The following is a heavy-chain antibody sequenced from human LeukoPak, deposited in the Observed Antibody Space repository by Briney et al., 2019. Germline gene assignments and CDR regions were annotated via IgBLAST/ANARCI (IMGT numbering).Heavy chain of an antibody. CDR2: INHSGST. J-gene: IGHJ4*02. Sequence: SETLSLTXAVYGGSFSGYYWSWIRQPPGKGLEWIGEINHSGSTNYNPSLKSRVTISVDTSKNQFSLKLSSVTAADTAVYYCARRRYYYGSGSYIDYWGQGTLVTVSS. CDR3: ARRRYYYGSGSYIDY. CDR1: GGSFSGYY. V-gene: IGHV4-34*01. D-gene: IGHD3-10*01.